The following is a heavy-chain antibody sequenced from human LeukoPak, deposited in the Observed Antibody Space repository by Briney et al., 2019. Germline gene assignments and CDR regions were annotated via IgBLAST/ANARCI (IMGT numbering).Heavy chain of an antibody. Sequence: SETLSLTCTVSGGSISSSSYYWGWIRQPPGKGLEWIGSIYYSGSTNYNPSLKSRVTISVDTSRNQFSLKLSSVTAADTAVYYCAGDVMSTALDAFDVWGQGTVVTVSS. J-gene: IGHJ3*01. D-gene: IGHD1-1*01. V-gene: IGHV4-39*07. CDR1: GGSISSSSYY. CDR2: IYYSGST. CDR3: AGDVMSTALDAFDV.